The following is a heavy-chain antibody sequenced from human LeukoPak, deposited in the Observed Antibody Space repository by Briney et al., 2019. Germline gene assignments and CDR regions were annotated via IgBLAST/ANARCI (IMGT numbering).Heavy chain of an antibody. CDR3: AKEGRYGSGSYKALRDGMDV. CDR1: GFTFSSYG. Sequence: PGGSLRLSCEASGFTFSSYGMHWVRQAPGKGLEWVAVISYDGSNKYYADSVKGRFTISRDNSKDTLYLQMNSLRAEDTAVYYCAKEGRYGSGSYKALRDGMDVWGKGTTVTVSS. CDR2: ISYDGSNK. V-gene: IGHV3-30*18. J-gene: IGHJ6*04. D-gene: IGHD3-10*01.